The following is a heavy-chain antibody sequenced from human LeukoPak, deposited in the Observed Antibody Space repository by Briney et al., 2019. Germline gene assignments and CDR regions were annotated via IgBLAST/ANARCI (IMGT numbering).Heavy chain of an antibody. CDR1: GYTFTSYG. V-gene: IGHV1-18*01. J-gene: IGHJ3*02. CDR3: ARDESRKYSSRSFDI. CDR2: ISAYNGNT. D-gene: IGHD2-2*01. Sequence: ASVKVSCKASGYTFTSYGISWVRQAPGQGLEWMGWISAYNGNTNYAQKLQGRVTMTTDTSTSTAYMELRSLRSDDTAVYYCARDESRKYSSRSFDIWGQGTMVTVSS.